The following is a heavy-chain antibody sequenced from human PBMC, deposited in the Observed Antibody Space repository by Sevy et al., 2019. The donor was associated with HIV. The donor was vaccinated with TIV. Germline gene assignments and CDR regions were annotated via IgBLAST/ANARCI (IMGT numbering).Heavy chain of an antibody. CDR1: GYTFTSYA. J-gene: IGHJ6*03. V-gene: IGHV1-3*01. CDR2: INAGNGNT. Sequence: ASVKVSCKASGYTFTSYAMHWVRQAPGQRLEWMGWINAGNGNTKYSQKFQGRVTITRDTSASTAYMELSSLRSEDTAASYCARGSGIVVVPAAIPMDVWGKGTTVTVSS. D-gene: IGHD2-2*01. CDR3: ARGSGIVVVPAAIPMDV.